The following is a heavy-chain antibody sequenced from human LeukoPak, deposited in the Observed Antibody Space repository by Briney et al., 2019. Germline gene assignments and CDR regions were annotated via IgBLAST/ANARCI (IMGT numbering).Heavy chain of an antibody. Sequence: GGSLRLSCEASGFAFTSHGMTWVRQAPGKGLEWVAKIRDDGSDTYYVESVKGRVTISRDNAKNSLYLQMNSLRAEASALYYCARGAFYYSDFWGQGILVTVSS. CDR2: IRDDGSDT. D-gene: IGHD3-16*01. CDR1: GFAFTSHG. V-gene: IGHV3-7*03. CDR3: ARGAFYYSDF. J-gene: IGHJ4*02.